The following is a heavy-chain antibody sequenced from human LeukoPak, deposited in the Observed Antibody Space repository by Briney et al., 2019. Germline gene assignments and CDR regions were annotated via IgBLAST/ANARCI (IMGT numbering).Heavy chain of an antibody. J-gene: IGHJ4*02. CDR2: IIPILGIA. D-gene: IGHD3-22*01. Sequence: GASVKVSCKASGGTFSSYAISWVRQAPGQGLEWMGRIIPILGIANYAQKFQGRVMITADKSTSTAYMELSSLRSEDTAVYYCARDEMATMIVDYWGQGTLVTVSS. CDR3: ARDEMATMIVDY. CDR1: GGTFSSYA. V-gene: IGHV1-69*04.